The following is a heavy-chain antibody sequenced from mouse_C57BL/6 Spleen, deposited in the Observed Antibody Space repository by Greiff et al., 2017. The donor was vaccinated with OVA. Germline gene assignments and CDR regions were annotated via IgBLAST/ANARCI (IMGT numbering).Heavy chain of an antibody. CDR2: IRSKSNNYAT. V-gene: IGHV10-1*01. CDR1: GFSFNTYA. CDR3: VEYYGSL. J-gene: IGHJ3*01. D-gene: IGHD1-1*01. Sequence: EVMLVESGGGLVQPKGSLKLSCSASGFSFNTYAMNWVRQAPGKGLEWVARIRSKSNNYATYYADSVKDRFTISRDDSESMLYLQMNNLKTEDTAMYYCVEYYGSLWGQGTLVTVSA.